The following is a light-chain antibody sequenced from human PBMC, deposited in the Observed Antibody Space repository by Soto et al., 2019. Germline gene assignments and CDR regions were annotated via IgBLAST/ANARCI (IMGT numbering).Light chain of an antibody. J-gene: IGLJ3*02. CDR3: SSYTSSSTLGV. V-gene: IGLV2-14*03. Sequence: QSALTQPASESGSPGQSITISCTGSSSDVGGYNYVSWYQQHPGKAPKLIIYDVNNRPSGVSDRFSGSKSGNTASLTISGLQAEGEADYYCSSYTSSSTLGVFGGGTKVTVL. CDR1: SSDVGGYNY. CDR2: DVN.